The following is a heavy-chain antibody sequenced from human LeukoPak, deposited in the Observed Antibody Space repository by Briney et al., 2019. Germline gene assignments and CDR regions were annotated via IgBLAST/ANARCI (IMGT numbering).Heavy chain of an antibody. CDR3: RKDQRSKSYFDC. CDR2: IKSDGSST. D-gene: IGHD2/OR15-2a*01. V-gene: IGHV3-74*01. Sequence: GGSLRLSCAASGFTFRSYWMHWVRQAPGKGLVWVSRIKSDGSSTTYADSVKGRFPISRDNAKNTLYMQMCVLLGEGTDIRFCRKDQRSKSYFDCLGQGGLVTVCS. J-gene: IGHJ4*02. CDR1: GFTFRSYW.